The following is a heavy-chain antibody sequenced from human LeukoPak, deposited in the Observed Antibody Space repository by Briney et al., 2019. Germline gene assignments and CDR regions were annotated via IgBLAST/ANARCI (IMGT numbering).Heavy chain of an antibody. CDR3: ARAPEFSSGWEYYFDY. J-gene: IGHJ4*02. CDR1: GGSMSTYY. V-gene: IGHV4-4*07. Sequence: PSETLSLTCSVSGGSMSTYYWSWIRQSAGKGLEWIGRIHPSGRTDYNPSLRGRVSLSVDTSKNQLSLKVSSVTAADTAIYYCARAPEFSSGWEYYFDYWGQGTLVTVSS. D-gene: IGHD6-19*01. CDR2: IHPSGRT.